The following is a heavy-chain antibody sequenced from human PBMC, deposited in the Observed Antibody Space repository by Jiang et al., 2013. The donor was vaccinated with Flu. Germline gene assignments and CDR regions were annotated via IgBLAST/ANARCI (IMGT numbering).Heavy chain of an antibody. D-gene: IGHD3-10*01. Sequence: GGVVQPGRSLRLSCAASGFTFSSYGMHWVRQAPGKGLEWVAVISYDGSNKYYADSVKGRFTISRDNSKNTLYLQMNSLKTEDTAVYYCTTPYYYLSGSQWGPDHWGQGTLVTVSS. CDR3: TTPYYYLSGSQWGPDH. CDR2: ISYDGSNK. V-gene: IGHV3-30*03. J-gene: IGHJ4*02. CDR1: GFTFSSYG.